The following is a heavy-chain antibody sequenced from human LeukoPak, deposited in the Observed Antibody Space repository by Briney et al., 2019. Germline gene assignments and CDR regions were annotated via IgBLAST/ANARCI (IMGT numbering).Heavy chain of an antibody. CDR1: GFTFSSFA. V-gene: IGHV3-30-3*01. D-gene: IGHD6-13*01. Sequence: PGGSLRLSCAASGFTFSSFAMNWVRQAPGEGLEWVTFISYDGSNKYYADSVKGRFTISRDNSKNTLYLQMNSLRPEDTAVYFCAKEGRSTTPGYWGQGTLVTVSS. CDR2: ISYDGSNK. J-gene: IGHJ4*02. CDR3: AKEGRSTTPGY.